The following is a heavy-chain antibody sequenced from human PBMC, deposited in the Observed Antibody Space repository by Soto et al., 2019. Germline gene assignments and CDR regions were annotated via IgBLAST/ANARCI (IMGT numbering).Heavy chain of an antibody. CDR3: AREVVTMVRGVILYYFDY. J-gene: IGHJ4*02. Sequence: PSETLSLTCTVSGGSVSSGSYYWSWIRQPPGKGLEWIGYIYYSGSTNYNPSLKSRVTISVDTSKNQFSLKLSSVTAADTAVYYCAREVVTMVRGVILYYFDYWGQGTRVTVSS. V-gene: IGHV4-61*01. D-gene: IGHD3-10*01. CDR2: IYYSGST. CDR1: GGSVSSGSYY.